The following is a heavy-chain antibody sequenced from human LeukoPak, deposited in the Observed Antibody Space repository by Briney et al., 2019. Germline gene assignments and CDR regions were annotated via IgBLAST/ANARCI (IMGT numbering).Heavy chain of an antibody. CDR1: GFTFSSYS. J-gene: IGHJ4*02. CDR2: ISSSSSYI. D-gene: IGHD3-22*01. V-gene: IGHV3-21*01. CDR3: AAQSSRGSGYYFAGGASYFDY. Sequence: KSGGSLRLSCAASGFTFSSYSMNLVRQAPGKGLEWVSSISSSSSYIYYADSVKGRFTISRDNAKNSLYLQMNSLRAEDTAVYYCAAQSSRGSGYYFAGGASYFDYWGQGTLVTVSS.